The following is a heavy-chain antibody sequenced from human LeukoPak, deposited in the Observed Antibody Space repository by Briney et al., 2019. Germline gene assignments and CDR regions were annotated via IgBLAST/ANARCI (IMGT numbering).Heavy chain of an antibody. CDR2: IRYDGSNK. V-gene: IGHV3-30*02. J-gene: IGHJ5*02. CDR3: AKKPGGPYSYGYESGDP. CDR1: GFTFSSYG. D-gene: IGHD5-18*01. Sequence: PGGSLRLSCAASGFTFSSYGMHWVRQAPGKGLEWVAFIRYDGSNKYYAGSVKGRFTISRDNSKNTLYLQMNSLRAEDTAVYYCAKKPGGPYSYGYESGDPWGQGTLVTVSS.